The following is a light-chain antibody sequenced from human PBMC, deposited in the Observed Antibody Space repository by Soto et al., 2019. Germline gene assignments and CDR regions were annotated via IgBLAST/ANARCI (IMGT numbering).Light chain of an antibody. V-gene: IGKV1-5*01. CDR2: DAS. J-gene: IGKJ1*01. CDR3: QQYSSYWT. CDR1: QSISRW. Sequence: DIQMTQSPSSLSASVGDRVTITCRASQSISRWLVWYQEKPGKAPKVLIYDASNLESGVPSRFSGSGSGTEFTLTISRLQPDDFATYYCQQYSSYWTFGQGTKVEI.